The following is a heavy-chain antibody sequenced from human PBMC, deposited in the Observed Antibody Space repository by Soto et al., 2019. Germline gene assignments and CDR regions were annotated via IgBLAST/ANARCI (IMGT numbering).Heavy chain of an antibody. Sequence: EVQLVESGGGLVKPGGSLRLSCAASGFTFNTYDMNWVRQAPGTGLEWVSSITTSSAYIYYADSLKGRITISRDNAKNPLFLQMNSLSGEDTAVKYCVRSGTARLLRHSWFDTWGQGTVVTVSS. CDR2: ITTSSAYI. D-gene: IGHD2-21*01. V-gene: IGHV3-21*01. CDR1: GFTFNTYD. J-gene: IGHJ5*02. CDR3: VRSGTARLLRHSWFDT.